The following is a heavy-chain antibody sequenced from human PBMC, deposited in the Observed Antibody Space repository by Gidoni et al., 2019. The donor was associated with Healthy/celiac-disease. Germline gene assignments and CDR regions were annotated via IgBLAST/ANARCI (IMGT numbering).Heavy chain of an antibody. J-gene: IGHJ6*02. V-gene: IGHV1-58*01. CDR2: IVVGSGNT. Sequence: QMQLVQSGPEVKKPGTSVKVSCKASGFTFTTSAVPWVRQARVQRLEWIGWIVVGSGNTNYAQKFQERVTITRDMSTSTAYMELSSLRSEDTAVYYCAASDSSGPIYYYYGMDVWGQGTTVTVSS. CDR3: AASDSSGPIYYYYGMDV. D-gene: IGHD3-22*01. CDR1: GFTFTTSA.